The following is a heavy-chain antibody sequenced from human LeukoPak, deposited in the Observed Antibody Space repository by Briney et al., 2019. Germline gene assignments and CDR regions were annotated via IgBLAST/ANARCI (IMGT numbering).Heavy chain of an antibody. Sequence: EPGGSLRLSCAASGFTFSSYALSWVRQAPGKGLEWVSSISGGVENRYYADSVKGRFTISRDNSKNTLYLQMNSLRAEDTAVYYCAREQPQVDWGQGTLVTVSS. CDR2: ISGGVENR. D-gene: IGHD2-15*01. CDR1: GFTFSSYA. CDR3: AREQPQVD. V-gene: IGHV3-23*01. J-gene: IGHJ4*02.